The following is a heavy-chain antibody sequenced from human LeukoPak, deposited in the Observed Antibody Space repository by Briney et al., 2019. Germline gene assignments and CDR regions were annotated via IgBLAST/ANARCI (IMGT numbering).Heavy chain of an antibody. D-gene: IGHD3-22*01. J-gene: IGHJ4*02. CDR2: INHSGST. CDR3: ARHRGYYYDSSGYFI. Sequence: SETLSLTCAVYGGSFSGYYWSWIRQPPGKGLEWTGEINHSGSTNYNPSLKSRVTISVDTSKNQFSLKLSSVTAADTAVYYCARHRGYYYDSSGYFIWGQGTLVTVSS. CDR1: GGSFSGYY. V-gene: IGHV4-34*01.